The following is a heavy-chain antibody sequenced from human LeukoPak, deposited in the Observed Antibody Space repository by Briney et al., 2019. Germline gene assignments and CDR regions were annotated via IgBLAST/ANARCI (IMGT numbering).Heavy chain of an antibody. V-gene: IGHV1-18*04. CDR2: ISAYNGNT. J-gene: IGHJ4*02. CDR3: ARDHQQGYTASY. D-gene: IGHD5-18*01. CDR1: GYTFTGYY. Sequence: ASVKVSCKASGYTFTGYYMHWVRQAPGHGLEWMGWISAYNGNTNYAQKLQGRVTMTTDTSTSTAYMELRSLRSDDTAVYYCARDHQQGYTASYWGQGTLVTVSS.